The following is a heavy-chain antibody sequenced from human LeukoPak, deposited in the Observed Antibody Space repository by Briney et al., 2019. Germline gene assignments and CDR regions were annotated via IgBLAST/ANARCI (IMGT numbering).Heavy chain of an antibody. CDR2: IYYSGST. V-gene: IGHV4-59*01. Sequence: SETLSLTCTVSGGSISSYYWSWIRQPPGEGLEWIGYIYYSGSTNYNPSLKSRVTISVDTSKNQFSLKLSSVTAADTAVYYCARDRPPKNYYYYGMDVWGQGTTVTVSS. CDR3: ARDRPPKNYYYYGMDV. J-gene: IGHJ6*02. D-gene: IGHD2/OR15-2a*01. CDR1: GGSISSYY.